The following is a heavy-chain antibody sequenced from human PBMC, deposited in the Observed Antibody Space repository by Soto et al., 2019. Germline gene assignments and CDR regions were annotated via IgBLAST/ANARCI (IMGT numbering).Heavy chain of an antibody. J-gene: IGHJ4*02. CDR1: GFSLSNYA. D-gene: IGHD3-9*01. Sequence: QVHLVESGGGVVHPGRSLTLSCATSGFSLSNYAIHWDRQAPGKGLEWVAVIRPDGSNKYYAESVKDRFSISRDNSQNSLDLQLNSLRAEDTGVCFCASDREGTGYDFDYWGQGTLVTVSS. V-gene: IGHV3-33*01. CDR2: IRPDGSNK. CDR3: ASDREGTGYDFDY.